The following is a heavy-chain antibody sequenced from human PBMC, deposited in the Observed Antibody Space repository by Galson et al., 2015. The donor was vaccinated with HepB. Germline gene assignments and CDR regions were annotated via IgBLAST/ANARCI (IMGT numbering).Heavy chain of an antibody. CDR3: TRDEGWGYQGW. D-gene: IGHD2-2*01. Sequence: SLRLSCAASGFTFSSYSMHWVRQAPGRGLEWVAVISHDGKKKYFADSVKGRFSISRDNSKNTLDLQMNSLRAEDTAVYYCTRDEGWGYQGWWGQGTLVSVSS. CDR2: ISHDGKKK. V-gene: IGHV3-30*04. J-gene: IGHJ4*02. CDR1: GFTFSSYS.